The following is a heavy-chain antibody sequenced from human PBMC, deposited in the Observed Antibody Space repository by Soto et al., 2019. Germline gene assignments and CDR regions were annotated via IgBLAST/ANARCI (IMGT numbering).Heavy chain of an antibody. CDR3: ARGGHIAVVTASFDN. J-gene: IGHJ4*02. CDR1: GYTFNTYY. D-gene: IGHD2-21*02. CDR2: IHPSGGGT. V-gene: IGHV1-46*02. Sequence: QVQLVQSGAEVRKPGASVKVSCKPSGYTFNTYYLHWLRQAPGQALEWMGVIHPSGGGTTYAQKXVXXXPXXRDTSTTTVFMELSSLRSDDTAVYYCARGGHIAVVTASFDNWGQGTLVTVSS.